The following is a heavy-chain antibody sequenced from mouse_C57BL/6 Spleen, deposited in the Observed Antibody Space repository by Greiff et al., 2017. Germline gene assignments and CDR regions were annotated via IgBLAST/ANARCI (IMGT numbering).Heavy chain of an antibody. CDR1: GYTFTSYW. CDR2: IYPSDSET. J-gene: IGHJ4*01. V-gene: IGHV1-61*01. D-gene: IGHD1-1*01. Sequence: QVQLQQPGAELVRPGSSVKLSCKASGYTFTSYWMDWVKQRPGQGLEWIGNIYPSDSETHYNQKFKDKATLTVYKSSSTAYMQLSSLTSEDSAVYYCARRNYAPSMDYWGQGTSVTVSS. CDR3: ARRNYAPSMDY.